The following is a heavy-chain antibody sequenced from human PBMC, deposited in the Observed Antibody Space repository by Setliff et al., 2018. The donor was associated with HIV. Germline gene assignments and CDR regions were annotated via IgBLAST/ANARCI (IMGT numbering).Heavy chain of an antibody. CDR2: INPKNGVT. Sequence: ASVKVSCKASGYTFTANYMHWVRQAPGQGLEWMGWINPKNGVTNYARKFQGRFTMTGDTSISAVYMDLSRLRSDDTAVYYCARAWGGSGYYAFDHWGQGTLVTVSS. J-gene: IGHJ4*02. V-gene: IGHV1-2*02. CDR1: GYTFTANY. CDR3: ARAWGGSGYYAFDH. D-gene: IGHD5-12*01.